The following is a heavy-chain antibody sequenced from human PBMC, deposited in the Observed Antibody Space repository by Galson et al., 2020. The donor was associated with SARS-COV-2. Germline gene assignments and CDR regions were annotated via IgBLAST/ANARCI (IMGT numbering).Heavy chain of an antibody. J-gene: IGHJ4*02. CDR3: AREPNDSSGYN. Sequence: SETLSLTCTVSGGSVSSGSYYWSWIRQPPGKGLEWIGYIYYSGSTNYNPSLKSRVTISVDTSKNQFSLKLSSVTAADTAVYYCAREPNDSSGYNWGQGTLVTVSS. CDR1: GGSVSSGSYY. D-gene: IGHD3-22*01. CDR2: IYYSGST. V-gene: IGHV4-61*01.